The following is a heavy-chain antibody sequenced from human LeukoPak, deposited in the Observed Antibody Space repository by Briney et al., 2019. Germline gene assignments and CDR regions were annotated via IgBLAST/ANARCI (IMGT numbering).Heavy chain of an antibody. V-gene: IGHV4-30-4*08. CDR3: VIDWRPGSSLDY. J-gene: IGHJ4*02. D-gene: IGHD1-26*01. Sequence: TSETLSLTCTVSGGSINSGDYYWSWVRQPPGKGLEWIGYISYRGNTYYNPSLKSRLTISIDTSKNQYSLKLSSVTAADTAVYYCVIDWRPGSSLDYWGQGTLVTVSS. CDR2: ISYRGNT. CDR1: GGSINSGDYY.